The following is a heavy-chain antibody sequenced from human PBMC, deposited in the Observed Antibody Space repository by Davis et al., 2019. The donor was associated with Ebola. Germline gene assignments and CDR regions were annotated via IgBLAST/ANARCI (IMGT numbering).Heavy chain of an antibody. J-gene: IGHJ6*04. CDR1: GFTFSSYS. V-gene: IGHV3-21*01. D-gene: IGHD5-12*01. CDR3: AKDGLLVDIVPPASFDYYYYGMDV. CDR2: ISSSSSYI. Sequence: GGSLRLSCAASGFTFSSYSMNWVRQTPGKGLEWVSSISSSSSYIYYADSVKGRFTISRDNAKNSLYLQMNSLRDEDTVVYYCAKDGLLVDIVPPASFDYYYYGMDVWGKGTTVTVSS.